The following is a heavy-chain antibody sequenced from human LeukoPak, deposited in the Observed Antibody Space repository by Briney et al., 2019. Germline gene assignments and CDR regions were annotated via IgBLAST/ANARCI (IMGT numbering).Heavy chain of an antibody. CDR3: ARTGGGYPLSYYYYGMDV. V-gene: IGHV1-8*01. Sequence: ASVKVSCMASGYTFTSYDINWVRQATGQGLEWMGWMNPNSGNTGYAQKFQGRVTMTRNTSISTAYMELSSLRSEDTAVYYCARTGGGYPLSYYYYGMDVWGQGTTVTVSS. CDR2: MNPNSGNT. J-gene: IGHJ6*02. CDR1: GYTFTSYD. D-gene: IGHD5-12*01.